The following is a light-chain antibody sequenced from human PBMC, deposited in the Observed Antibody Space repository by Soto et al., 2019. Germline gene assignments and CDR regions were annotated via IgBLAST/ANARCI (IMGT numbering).Light chain of an antibody. J-gene: IGKJ1*01. CDR2: GAS. Sequence: EIMMTQSPASLSAYPGERINLSCKASQSIANNLAWHQQKPGQAPRLLMYGASTRAADIPARFSGSGSGTEFSLTISSLQSEDFAIYYCQQYNDWPPWTFGQGTKVDI. CDR3: QQYNDWPPWT. CDR1: QSIANN. V-gene: IGKV3-15*01.